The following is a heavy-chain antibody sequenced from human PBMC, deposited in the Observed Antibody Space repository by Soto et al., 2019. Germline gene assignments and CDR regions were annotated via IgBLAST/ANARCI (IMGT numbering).Heavy chain of an antibody. J-gene: IGHJ6*02. CDR1: GDSVSSYW. Sequence: PGESLKISCKGSGDSVSSYWSSWVRQMPGKGLEWMGRIDPSDSYTNYSPSFQGHVTISADKSISTAYLQWSSLKASDTAMYYCARHARSYYYGMDVWGQGTTVTVSS. V-gene: IGHV5-10-1*01. CDR2: IDPSDSYT. CDR3: ARHARSYYYGMDV. D-gene: IGHD4-17*01.